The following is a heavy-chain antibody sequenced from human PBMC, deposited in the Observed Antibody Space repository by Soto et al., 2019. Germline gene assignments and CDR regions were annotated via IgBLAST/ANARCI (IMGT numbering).Heavy chain of an antibody. Sequence: SETLSLTCAVSGYSISSSNWWGWIRQPPGKGLEWIGYIYYSGTTYYNPSLKSRVTMSVDTSKNQFSLKLTSVTAVYTAVYYCARREIQGPIDYWGQGTLVTVS. D-gene: IGHD1-26*01. J-gene: IGHJ4*02. V-gene: IGHV4-28*01. CDR3: ARREIQGPIDY. CDR2: IYYSGTT. CDR1: GYSISSSNW.